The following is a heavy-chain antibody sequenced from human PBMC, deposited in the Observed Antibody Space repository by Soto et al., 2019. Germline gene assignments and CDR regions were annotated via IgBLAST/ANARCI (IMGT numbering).Heavy chain of an antibody. CDR2: IKSDGSSI. CDR3: ARGSNSDY. J-gene: IGHJ4*02. CDR1: GFTFSSYW. V-gene: IGHV3-74*01. D-gene: IGHD6-6*01. Sequence: EVQLVESGGGLVQPGGSLRLSCAASGFTFSSYWMHWVRQAPGKGLVWVSRIKSDGSSITYADSVKGRFTISRDNAKNTMYLQMNSRRAEDTAVYYCARGSNSDYWGQGTLVIVSS.